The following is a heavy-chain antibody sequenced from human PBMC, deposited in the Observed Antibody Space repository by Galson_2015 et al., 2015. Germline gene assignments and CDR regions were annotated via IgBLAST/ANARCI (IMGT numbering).Heavy chain of an antibody. V-gene: IGHV1-46*01. J-gene: IGHJ4*02. Sequence: SVKVSCKASGYTFTDYYPNWVRQVPGQGLEWMGIINPIGGSAYYAQNFQDRVTMTRDKSTSTVYMELGSLMSEDTAVYYCARDSGTAVGSSELGHWGQGTLVTVSS. CDR3: ARDSGTAVGSSELGH. CDR2: INPIGGSA. D-gene: IGHD3-10*01. CDR1: GYTFTDYY.